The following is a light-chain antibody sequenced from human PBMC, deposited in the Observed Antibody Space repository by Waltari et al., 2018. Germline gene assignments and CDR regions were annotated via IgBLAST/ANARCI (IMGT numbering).Light chain of an antibody. J-gene: IGLJ2*01. V-gene: IGLV1-40*01. CDR3: QSYDPSLSVV. CDR2: GVN. CDR1: GSNIRAGYD. Sequence: SVLTQPPSVSGAPGQTVTIPCTGSGSNIRAGYDVHWYQQRPGEAPKLLIYGVNTRPLGVPDRFSGSQSGTSASLAIRGLQAEDEADYYCQSYDPSLSVVFGGGTKLTVV.